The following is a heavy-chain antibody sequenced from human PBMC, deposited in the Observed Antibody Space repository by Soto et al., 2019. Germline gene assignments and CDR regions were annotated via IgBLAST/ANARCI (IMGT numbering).Heavy chain of an antibody. Sequence: QVQLQESGPGLVKPSQTLSLTCTVSGGSISSGDYYWSWIRQPPGKGLEWIGDIYYSGSTYYNTCLKGRVTMALDTSKKQFSMKLSYVTAADTAVYYCAREYRSALVPADMRYDHWGQGTLVTVSS. V-gene: IGHV4-30-4*01. CDR2: IYYSGST. D-gene: IGHD2-2*01. J-gene: IGHJ5*02. CDR1: GGSISSGDYY. CDR3: AREYRSALVPADMRYDH.